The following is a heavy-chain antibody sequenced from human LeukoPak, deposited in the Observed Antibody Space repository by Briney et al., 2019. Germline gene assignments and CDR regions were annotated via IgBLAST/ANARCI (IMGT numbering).Heavy chain of an antibody. CDR2: IYYSGST. CDR3: ARDEFVWYSSSRILDY. Sequence: SETLSLTCTVSGGSISSSSYYWGWIRQPPGKGLEWIGSIYYSGSTYYNPSLKSRVTISVDTSKNQFSLKLSSVTAADTAVYYCARDEFVWYSSSRILDYWGQGTLVTVSS. J-gene: IGHJ4*02. D-gene: IGHD6-13*01. CDR1: GGSISSSSYY. V-gene: IGHV4-39*07.